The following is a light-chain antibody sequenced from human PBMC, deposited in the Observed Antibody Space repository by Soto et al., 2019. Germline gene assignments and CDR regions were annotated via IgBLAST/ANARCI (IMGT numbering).Light chain of an antibody. CDR1: QSVSSN. J-gene: IGKJ1*01. V-gene: IGKV3-15*01. Sequence: EIVMTQSPATLSVSPGERATLSCRASQSVSSNLAWYQQKPGQAPRLLIYGASTRATGIPARFSGSGSGTEFTLTISSLQSEDFAVYYCQQYNNWPYTFGQGTKADIK. CDR3: QQYNNWPYT. CDR2: GAS.